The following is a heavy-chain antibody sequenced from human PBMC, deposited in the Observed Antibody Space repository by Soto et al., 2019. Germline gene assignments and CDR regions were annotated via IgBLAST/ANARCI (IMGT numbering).Heavy chain of an antibody. Sequence: QLQLQESGSGLVKPSQTLSLTCAVSGGSISSGGYSWSWIRQPPGKGLEWIGYIYHSGSTYYNPSLKSRVTISVDRSKNQFSLKLSSVTAADTAVYYCAASWVEMATIEYLDYWGQGTLVTVSS. CDR2: IYHSGST. V-gene: IGHV4-30-2*01. CDR1: GGSISSGGYS. D-gene: IGHD5-12*01. CDR3: AASWVEMATIEYLDY. J-gene: IGHJ4*02.